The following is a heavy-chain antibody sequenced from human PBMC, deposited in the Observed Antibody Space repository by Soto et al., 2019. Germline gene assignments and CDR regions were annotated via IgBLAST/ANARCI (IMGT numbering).Heavy chain of an antibody. CDR2: MNPYSGNT. J-gene: IGHJ4*02. CDR1: GYTFTNND. D-gene: IGHD1-26*01. V-gene: IGHV1-8*01. CDR3: ARDLAKGGGSAGFDY. Sequence: ASVKVSCKASGYTFTNNDINWVRQAAGQGLEWMGWMNPYSGNTGYARNFHGRVTMTRDNSITTAYMELTRLTSDDTAMYYCARDLAKGGGSAGFDYWGQGTLVTVSS.